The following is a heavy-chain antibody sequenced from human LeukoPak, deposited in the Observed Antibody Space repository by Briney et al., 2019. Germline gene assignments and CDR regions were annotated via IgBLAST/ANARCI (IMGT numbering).Heavy chain of an antibody. CDR1: GGTFSSYA. Sequence: LVKVSCKASGGTFSSYAISWVRQAPGQGLEWMGRTIPILGIANYAQKFQGRVTITADKSTSTAYMELSSLRSEDTAVYYCASGIGGFVLYWFDPWGQGTLVTVSS. D-gene: IGHD3-16*01. CDR3: ASGIGGFVLYWFDP. V-gene: IGHV1-69*04. J-gene: IGHJ5*02. CDR2: TIPILGIA.